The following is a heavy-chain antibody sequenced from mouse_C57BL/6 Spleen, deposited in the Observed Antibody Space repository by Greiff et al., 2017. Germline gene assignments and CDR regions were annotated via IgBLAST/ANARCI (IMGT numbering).Heavy chain of an antibody. CDR1: GFTFSSYT. V-gene: IGHV5-9*01. J-gene: IGHJ1*03. D-gene: IGHD4-1*01. Sequence: EVKLVESGGGLVKPGGSLKLSCAASGFTFSSYTMSWVRQTPEKRLEWVATISGGGGNTYYPDSVKGRFTISRDNAKNTLYLQLSSLGSEDTALYYFARQDWDWYFEGWGTGTTVTVAS. CDR2: ISGGGGNT. CDR3: ARQDWDWYFEG.